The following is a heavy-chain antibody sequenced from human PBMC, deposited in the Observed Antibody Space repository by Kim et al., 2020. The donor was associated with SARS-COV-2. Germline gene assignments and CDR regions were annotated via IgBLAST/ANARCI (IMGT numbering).Heavy chain of an antibody. CDR2: GSNK. J-gene: IGHJ3*02. Sequence: GSNKYSADAVEGRFTISRANSKNPLYLQMNSLRAEDTAVYYCARKSDAFDIWGQGTMVTVSS. V-gene: IGHV3-33*01. CDR3: ARKSDAFDI.